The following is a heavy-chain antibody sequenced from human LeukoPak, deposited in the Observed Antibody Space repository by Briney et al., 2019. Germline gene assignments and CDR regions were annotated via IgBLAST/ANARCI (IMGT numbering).Heavy chain of an antibody. CDR2: IRSSGSTI. Sequence: GRSLRLSCAAPGCTFSSYEMNWVRQAPRNGMEWVSYIRSSGSTIYYADSVKGRFTISRDNAKNSLYLQMNSLRAEDTAVYYCARNPAAAGTWRGQFDYWGQGTLVTVSS. D-gene: IGHD6-13*01. V-gene: IGHV3-48*03. CDR3: ARNPAAAGTWRGQFDY. J-gene: IGHJ4*02. CDR1: GCTFSSYE.